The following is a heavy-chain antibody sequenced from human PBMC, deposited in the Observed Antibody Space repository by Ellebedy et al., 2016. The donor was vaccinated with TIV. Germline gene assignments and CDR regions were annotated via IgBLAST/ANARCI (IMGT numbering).Heavy chain of an antibody. Sequence: GESLKISXEGSGFTFSSYNMNWVRQAPGKGPEWVAAITSPGGYIHYADSVKGRFTISRDNAKSSLFLQMNNLRAEDTAFYFCATSHNGFLNWGHGTLVTVSS. D-gene: IGHD2-8*01. CDR3: ATSHNGFLN. CDR2: ITSPGGYI. V-gene: IGHV3-21*01. J-gene: IGHJ4*01. CDR1: GFTFSSYN.